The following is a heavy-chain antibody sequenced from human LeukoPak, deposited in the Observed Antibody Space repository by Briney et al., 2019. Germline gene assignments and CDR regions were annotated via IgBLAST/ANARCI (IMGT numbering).Heavy chain of an antibody. CDR3: ARGSAGFDYWYFDL. Sequence: SETLSLTCTVSGGSISSSSYYWGWIRQPPGKGLEWIGSIYYSGSTYYNPSLKSRGTISVDTSKNQFSLKLSSVTAADTAVYYCARGSAGFDYWYFDLWGRGTLVTVSS. D-gene: IGHD6-19*01. CDR2: IYYSGST. J-gene: IGHJ2*01. V-gene: IGHV4-39*01. CDR1: GGSISSSSYY.